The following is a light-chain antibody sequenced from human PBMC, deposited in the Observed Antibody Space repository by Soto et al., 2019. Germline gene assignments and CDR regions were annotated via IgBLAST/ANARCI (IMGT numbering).Light chain of an antibody. V-gene: IGLV4-69*01. J-gene: IGLJ2*01. CDR1: SGHSNYA. Sequence: QLVLTQSPSASASLGASVKLSCTLSSGHSNYAIAWHQQQPEKGPRYLMKLNSDGSHSKGDGIPDRFSGSSSAAERYLTISSLQSEDEADYYCQTWGSGAEVFGAGTKLTVL. CDR2: LNSDGSH. CDR3: QTWGSGAEV.